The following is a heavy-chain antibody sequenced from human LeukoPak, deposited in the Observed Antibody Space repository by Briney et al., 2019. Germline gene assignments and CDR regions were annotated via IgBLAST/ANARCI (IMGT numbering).Heavy chain of an antibody. J-gene: IGHJ4*02. CDR1: DGCVSSYY. V-gene: IGHV4-59*08. CDR3: AGHPPKGLFDY. CDR2: IYYSGST. Sequence: SETLSLTCIVCDGCVSSYYWSWIRQPPGKGLEWIAYIYYSGSTNYNPSLKSRITISVDTSKSQFSLKLTSMTAADTAVYYCAGHPPKGLFDYWGQGNLVTVSS.